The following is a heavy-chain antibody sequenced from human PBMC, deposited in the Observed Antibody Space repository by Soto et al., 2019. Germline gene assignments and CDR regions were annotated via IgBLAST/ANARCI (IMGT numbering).Heavy chain of an antibody. V-gene: IGHV3-33*08. D-gene: IGHD2-2*01. Sequence: GXSLRLSYAASVVTLSGYWLIWVRQAPGKGLEWVAVRGYDGSNKYNADSGKGRFTTSRDNSKNTLYLQMNSLRAEDTAVYYCARDCTSCFSPAGMDVWGQGTTVTVSS. J-gene: IGHJ6*02. CDR1: VVTLSGYW. CDR2: RGYDGSNK. CDR3: ARDCTSCFSPAGMDV.